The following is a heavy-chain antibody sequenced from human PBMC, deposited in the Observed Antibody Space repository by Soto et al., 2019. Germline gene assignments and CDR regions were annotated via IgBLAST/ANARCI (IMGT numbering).Heavy chain of an antibody. CDR3: ARAGIYYDTNGPMYRWFDP. CDR2: MSRNGDNT. D-gene: IGHD3-22*01. J-gene: IGHJ5*02. CDR1: GYTFTNYD. V-gene: IGHV1-8*01. Sequence: GASVKVSCKASGYTFTNYDIYWVRQAPGQGLEWMGWMSRNGDNTGYARRFQDRVTMTRNTSISTAYMELNTLTSEDTAVYYCARAGIYYDTNGPMYRWFDPWGQGTLVTVSS.